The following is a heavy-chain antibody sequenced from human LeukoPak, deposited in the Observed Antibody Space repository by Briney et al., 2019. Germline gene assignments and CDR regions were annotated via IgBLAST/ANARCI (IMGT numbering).Heavy chain of an antibody. Sequence: SETLSLTCTVSGGSVSSGSYYWSWIRQPPGEGLEWIGYIYYSGSTNYNPSLKSRVTISVDTSKNQFSLKLSSVTAADTAVYYCARSGSYRVGAFDIWGQGTMVTVSS. CDR3: ARSGSYRVGAFDI. CDR2: IYYSGST. V-gene: IGHV4-61*01. CDR1: GGSVSSGSYY. D-gene: IGHD1-26*01. J-gene: IGHJ3*02.